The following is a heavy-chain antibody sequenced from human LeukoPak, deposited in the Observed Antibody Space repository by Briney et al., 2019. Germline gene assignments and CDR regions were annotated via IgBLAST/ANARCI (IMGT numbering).Heavy chain of an antibody. CDR3: ARVLGYCSSTTSCYFDY. V-gene: IGHV4-59*13. Sequence: PSETLSLTCSVSGDSISSYYWSWIRQPPGKGREWLGYIYYSGSTNYNRSLKSRVTISVDTSKNQFSLKLSSVTAADTAVYYCARVLGYCSSTTSCYFDYWGQGTLVTVSS. J-gene: IGHJ4*02. CDR2: IYYSGST. D-gene: IGHD2-2*01. CDR1: GDSISSYY.